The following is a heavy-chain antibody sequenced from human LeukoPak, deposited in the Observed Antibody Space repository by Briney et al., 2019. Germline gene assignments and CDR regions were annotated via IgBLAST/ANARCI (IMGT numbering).Heavy chain of an antibody. Sequence: ASVKVSCKASGYTFTSYDINWVRQATGQGLEWMGWMNPNSGNTSYAQKFQGRVTITRNTSISTAYMELSSLRSEGTAVYYCASGGASGSGWYYFDYWGQGTLVTVSS. D-gene: IGHD6-19*01. CDR1: GYTFTSYD. V-gene: IGHV1-8*03. CDR2: MNPNSGNT. J-gene: IGHJ4*02. CDR3: ASGGASGSGWYYFDY.